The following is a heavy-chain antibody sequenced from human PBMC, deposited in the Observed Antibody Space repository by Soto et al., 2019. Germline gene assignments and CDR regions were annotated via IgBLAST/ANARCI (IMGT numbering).Heavy chain of an antibody. CDR1: GYTFSSYT. V-gene: IGHV1-18*04. CDR2: ISAYNGNT. D-gene: IGHD1-26*01. Sequence: ASVKVSCKPSGYTFSSYTISWVRQAPGQGLEWMGWISAYNGNTRHAQKVQGRVIMTTDTSTSTAYMELKSLRSEDTAVYYCAREVGTTDSFYYYYYGMDVWGQGTTVTVSS. J-gene: IGHJ6*02. CDR3: AREVGTTDSFYYYYYGMDV.